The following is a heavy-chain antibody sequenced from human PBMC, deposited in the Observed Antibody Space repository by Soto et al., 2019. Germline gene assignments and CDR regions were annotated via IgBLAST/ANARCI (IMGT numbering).Heavy chain of an antibody. J-gene: IGHJ6*03. CDR3: ARLPHVDTSYYYYYMDV. CDR1: GGSISSSSYY. Sequence: PSXTLSLTCTVSGGSISSSSYYCGWSLQRPGKGLEWIGSIYYSGSTYYNPSLKSRVTISVDTSKNQFSLKLSSVTAADTAVYYCARLPHVDTSYYYYYMDVWGKGTTVTVSS. D-gene: IGHD5-18*01. V-gene: IGHV4-39*01. CDR2: IYYSGST.